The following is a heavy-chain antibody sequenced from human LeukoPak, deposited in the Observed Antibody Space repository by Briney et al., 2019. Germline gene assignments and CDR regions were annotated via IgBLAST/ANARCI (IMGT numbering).Heavy chain of an antibody. CDR2: IYHSGST. D-gene: IGHD3-16*01. Sequence: SETLSLTCTVSDASFSSNTYYWGWIRQPPGKGLEWIGYIYHSGSTYYNPSLKSRVTISVDRSKNQFSLKLSSVTAADTAVYYCATGGTNTPFDYWGQGTLVTVSS. V-gene: IGHV4-39*07. CDR3: ATGGTNTPFDY. CDR1: DASFSSNTYY. J-gene: IGHJ4*02.